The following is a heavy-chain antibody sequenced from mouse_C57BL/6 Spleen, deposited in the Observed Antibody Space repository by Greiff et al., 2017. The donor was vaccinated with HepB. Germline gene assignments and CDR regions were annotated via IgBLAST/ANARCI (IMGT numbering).Heavy chain of an antibody. CDR3: ARWGYDYDGYAMDY. CDR1: GYTFTSYW. Sequence: VKLQQPGAELVMPGASVKLSCKASGYTFTSYWMHWVKQRPGQGLEWIGEIDPSDSYTNYNQKFKGKSTLTVDKSSSTAYMQLSSLTSEDSAVYYCARWGYDYDGYAMDYWGQGTSVTVSS. CDR2: IDPSDSYT. D-gene: IGHD2-4*01. J-gene: IGHJ4*01. V-gene: IGHV1-69*01.